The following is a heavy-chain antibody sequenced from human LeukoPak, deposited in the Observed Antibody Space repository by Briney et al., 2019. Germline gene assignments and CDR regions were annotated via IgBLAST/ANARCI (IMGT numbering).Heavy chain of an antibody. D-gene: IGHD3-10*01. J-gene: IGHJ3*02. CDR2: IREDGGHT. CDR1: GFTFTNHW. CDR3: AGPPQASSFDI. V-gene: IGHV3-7*01. Sequence: GGSLRLSCVISGFTFTNHWMSWVRQAPGKGLEWVANIREDGGHTNYVDSVKGRFTISRDNAKNSLYLQMNSLRAEDTAMYYCAGPPQASSFDIWGQGTMVTVSS.